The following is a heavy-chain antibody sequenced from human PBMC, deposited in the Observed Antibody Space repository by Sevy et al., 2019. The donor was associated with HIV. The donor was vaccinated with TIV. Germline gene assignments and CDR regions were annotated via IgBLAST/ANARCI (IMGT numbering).Heavy chain of an antibody. CDR3: ARDSCTSPSCQHWGYYALYV. CDR2: IYYNGNS. D-gene: IGHD2-2*01. Sequence: SETLSLTCTVSGGSISSDGYYWSWIRQHPGKGLEWIGYIYYNGNSDYNPSLKSRVAISVDTSKNQFSLRLSSVTAADTAVYYCARDSCTSPSCQHWGYYALYVWGQGTTVTVSS. J-gene: IGHJ6*02. V-gene: IGHV4-31*03. CDR1: GGSISSDGYY.